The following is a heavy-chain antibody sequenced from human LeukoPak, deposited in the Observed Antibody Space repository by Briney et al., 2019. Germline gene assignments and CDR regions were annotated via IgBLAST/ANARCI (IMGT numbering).Heavy chain of an antibody. Sequence: GGSLRLSCAASGFTFSSYGMHWVRQAPGKGLEWVAVISYDGSNKYYADSVKGRFTISRDNSKNTLYLQMNSLRAEDTAVYYCAREAIIAAAGMEFDYWGQGTLVTVSS. CDR2: ISYDGSNK. D-gene: IGHD6-13*01. V-gene: IGHV3-30*19. CDR1: GFTFSSYG. CDR3: AREAIIAAAGMEFDY. J-gene: IGHJ4*02.